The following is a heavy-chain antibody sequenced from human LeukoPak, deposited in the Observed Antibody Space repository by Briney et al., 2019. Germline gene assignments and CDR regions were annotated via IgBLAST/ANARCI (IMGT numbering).Heavy chain of an antibody. V-gene: IGHV4-59*01. D-gene: IGHD6-6*01. J-gene: IGHJ4*02. CDR2: IYYSGST. Sequence: SKTLSLTCTVSGGSISSYYWSWIRQPPGKGLEWIGYIYYSGSTNYNPSLKSRVTISVDTSKNQFSLKLSSVTAADTAVYYCARSGSSSSIGSYFDYWGQGTLVTVSS. CDR3: ARSGSSSSIGSYFDY. CDR1: GGSISSYY.